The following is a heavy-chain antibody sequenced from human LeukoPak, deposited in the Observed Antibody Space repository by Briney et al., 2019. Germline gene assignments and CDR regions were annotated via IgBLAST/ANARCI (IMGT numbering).Heavy chain of an antibody. CDR2: IYYSGST. J-gene: IGHJ4*02. CDR3: ARWDTSSWAFGN. Sequence: SETLSLTCTVSGGSISSGGYYWSWLRQHPGTGLEWLGYIYYSGSTYYNPSLKSRVTISVDTSKNQFSLKLSSVTASNTGVYYWARWDTSSWAFGNWGQGTLVTVSS. CDR1: GGSISSGGYY. D-gene: IGHD6-13*01. V-gene: IGHV4-31*03.